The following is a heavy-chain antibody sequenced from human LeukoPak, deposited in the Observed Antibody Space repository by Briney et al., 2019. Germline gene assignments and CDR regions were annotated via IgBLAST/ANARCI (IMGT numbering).Heavy chain of an antibody. CDR3: ARGPISGWSADY. CDR2: ISNSGSMI. D-gene: IGHD6-19*01. V-gene: IGHV3-48*02. J-gene: IGHJ4*02. CDR1: GFTFRNYY. Sequence: GGSLRLSCAASGFTFRNYYMHWVRQAPGKGLEWVSYISNSGSMIYYADSVKGRFTLSRDNAKNSLYLQMNSLRDEDTAVYYCARGPISGWSADYWGQGTLVTVSS.